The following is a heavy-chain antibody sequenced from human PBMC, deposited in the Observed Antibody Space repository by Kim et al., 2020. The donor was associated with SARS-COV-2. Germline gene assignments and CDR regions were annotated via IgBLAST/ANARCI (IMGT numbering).Heavy chain of an antibody. Sequence: SVKVSCKTSGGTFSSYAISWVRQAPGQGLEWMGRVIPIFDTANYGRKFQGRVTITADESTSTAYMELSSLKSEDTAVYFCARGSITGTTPTWGHRHFDIWGQGTMVTVSS. CDR2: VIPIFDTA. J-gene: IGHJ3*02. CDR3: ARGSITGTTPTWGHRHFDI. CDR1: GGTFSSYA. D-gene: IGHD1-20*01. V-gene: IGHV1-69*13.